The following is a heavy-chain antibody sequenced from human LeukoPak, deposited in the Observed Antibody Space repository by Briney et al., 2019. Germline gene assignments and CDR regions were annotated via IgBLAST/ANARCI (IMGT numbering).Heavy chain of an antibody. CDR1: GYIFSNYW. CDR2: IYPRDSDT. CDR3: ARLLLGSTWYVTSEDYYMDV. J-gene: IGHJ6*03. D-gene: IGHD6-13*01. Sequence: GESLKISCKCSGYIFSNYWIGWGRQIPGKGLEWMGIIYPRDSDTRYSPSFQGHVTISADNSISTSYLQWSSLKDSDTAMYYCARLLLGSTWYVTSEDYYMDVWGKGTTVTVSS. V-gene: IGHV5-51*01.